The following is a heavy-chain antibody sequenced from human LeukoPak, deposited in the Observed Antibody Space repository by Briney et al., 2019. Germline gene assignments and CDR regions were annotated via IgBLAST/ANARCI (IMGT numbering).Heavy chain of an antibody. CDR2: IYHSGST. V-gene: IGHV4-4*02. Sequence: SETLSLTCAVSGGSISSSNWWSWVRQPPGKGLEWIGEIYHSGSTNYNPSLKSRVTISVDKSKNQFSLKLSSVTAADTAVYYCARVAGYGPGNAFDIWGQGTMVTVSS. CDR3: ARVAGYGPGNAFDI. CDR1: GGSISSSNW. D-gene: IGHD5-12*01. J-gene: IGHJ3*02.